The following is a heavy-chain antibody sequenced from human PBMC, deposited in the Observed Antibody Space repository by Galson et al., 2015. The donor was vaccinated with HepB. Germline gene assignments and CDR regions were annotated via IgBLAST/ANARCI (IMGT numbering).Heavy chain of an antibody. V-gene: IGHV3-30*18. D-gene: IGHD6-13*01. J-gene: IGHJ6*03. Sequence: SLRLSCAASGFTFSSYGMHWVRQAPGKGLEWVAVISYDGSNKYYADSVKGRFTISRDNSKNTLYLQMNSLRAEDTAVYYCAKDLGKYSSYYYYYMDVWGKGTTVTVSS. CDR2: ISYDGSNK. CDR3: AKDLGKYSSYYYYYMDV. CDR1: GFTFSSYG.